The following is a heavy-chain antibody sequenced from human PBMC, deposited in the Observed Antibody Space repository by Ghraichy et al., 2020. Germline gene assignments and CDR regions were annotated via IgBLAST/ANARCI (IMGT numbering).Heavy chain of an antibody. Sequence: GGSLRLSCAASGFAFSACWMSWVHQAPGKGREWVAAIKQDGTEKYYVDSVKGRFTISRDNAKNSLYLQMNSLRAEDAAVYYCARASSRKNVEKIDFWGQGTLVTVSS. J-gene: IGHJ4*02. CDR3: ARASSRKNVEKIDF. CDR1: GFAFSACW. D-gene: IGHD1-1*01. V-gene: IGHV3-7*01. CDR2: IKQDGTEK.